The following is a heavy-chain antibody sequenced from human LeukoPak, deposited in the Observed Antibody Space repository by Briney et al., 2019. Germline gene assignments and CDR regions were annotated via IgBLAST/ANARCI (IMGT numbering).Heavy chain of an antibody. J-gene: IGHJ5*02. D-gene: IGHD3-10*01. V-gene: IGHV1-46*01. CDR1: GYTFTSYY. Sequence: GASVKVSCKASGYTFTSYYMHWVRQAPGQGLEWMGIINPSGGSTSYAQKFQGRVTMTRDKSISTAHMELSSLRSEDTAVYYCARDLSEYYYGSGSYNWFDPWGQGTLVTVSS. CDR3: ARDLSEYYYGSGSYNWFDP. CDR2: INPSGGST.